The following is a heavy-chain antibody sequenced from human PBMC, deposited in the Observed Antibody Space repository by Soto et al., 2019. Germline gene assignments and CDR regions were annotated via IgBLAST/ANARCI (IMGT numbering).Heavy chain of an antibody. D-gene: IGHD3-9*01. Sequence: TGGSLRLSCAASGFTFSSYAMSWVRQAPGKGLEWVSAISGSGGSTYYADSVKGRFTISRDNSKNTLYLQMNSLRAEDTAVYYCAKDQKEGRYDILSREYYFDYWGQGTLVTVSS. CDR2: ISGSGGST. J-gene: IGHJ4*02. CDR1: GFTFSSYA. V-gene: IGHV3-23*01. CDR3: AKDQKEGRYDILSREYYFDY.